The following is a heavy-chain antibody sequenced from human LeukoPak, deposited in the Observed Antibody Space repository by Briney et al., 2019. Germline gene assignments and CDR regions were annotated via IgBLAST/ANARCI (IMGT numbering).Heavy chain of an antibody. V-gene: IGHV5-51*01. J-gene: IGHJ3*02. CDR2: IYPGDSDT. CDR3: ARQFQYCSSTSCYKDAFDI. D-gene: IGHD2-2*02. Sequence: GESLKISCRGSGYSFTSYWIGWVRQMPGKGLEWMGIIYPGDSDTRYSPSFQGQVTISADKSISTAYLQWSSLKASDTAMYYCARQFQYCSSTSCYKDAFDIWGQGTMVTVSS. CDR1: GYSFTSYW.